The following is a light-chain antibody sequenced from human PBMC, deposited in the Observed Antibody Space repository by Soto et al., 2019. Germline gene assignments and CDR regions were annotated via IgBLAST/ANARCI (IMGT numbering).Light chain of an antibody. V-gene: IGKV3-15*01. CDR2: GAS. CDR1: QSVSSN. J-gene: IGKJ3*01. Sequence: EIVMTQSPATLSVSPGERATLSCRASQSVSSNLAWYQQKPGQAPRLLIYGASTRATGIPARFSGSGYGTEFTLTNSSLEPEDFAVYYCQQYNNWPFSFGPGTKVDIK. CDR3: QQYNNWPFS.